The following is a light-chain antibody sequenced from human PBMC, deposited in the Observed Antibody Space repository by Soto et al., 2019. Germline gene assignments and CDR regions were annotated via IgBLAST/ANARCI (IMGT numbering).Light chain of an antibody. Sequence: DTQMTQSPSSLSASVGDRVTITCRASQNISNFLHWYQQKNGEGPKLLINGASSLHSGVPSRFTGSGSGTDFAFSIRSLQREYFATCFCQESYSAPFTFGPWTKVEI. CDR3: QESYSAPFT. J-gene: IGKJ3*01. CDR2: GAS. V-gene: IGKV1-39*01. CDR1: QNISNF.